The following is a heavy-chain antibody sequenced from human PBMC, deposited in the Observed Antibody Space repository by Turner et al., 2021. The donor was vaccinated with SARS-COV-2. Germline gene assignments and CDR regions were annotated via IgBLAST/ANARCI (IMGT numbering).Heavy chain of an antibody. CDR2: ISGSGGST. CDR1: GFPFSSYA. Sequence: EVQLLESGGGLVQPGGSLRLSGAASGFPFSSYAMSWVRQAPGKGLEWVSGISGSGGSTYYADSVKGRFTISRDNSKNTLYLQMNSLRAEDTAVYYCAKAWRIVVLIHFDYWGQGTLVTVSS. V-gene: IGHV3-23*01. D-gene: IGHD3-22*01. CDR3: AKAWRIVVLIHFDY. J-gene: IGHJ4*02.